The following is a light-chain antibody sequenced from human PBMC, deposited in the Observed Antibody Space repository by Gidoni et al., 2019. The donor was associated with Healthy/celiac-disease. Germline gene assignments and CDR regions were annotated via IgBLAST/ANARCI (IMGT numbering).Light chain of an antibody. CDR2: DVS. Sequence: QSALTQPASVSVSPGQSITISCTGTSSDVGGYNYVSWYQQHPGKAPKLMIYDVSNRPSGVSNRFSGSKAGNTASLTISGRQAEDEADYYCSSYTSSRVFGGGTKLTVL. CDR1: SSDVGGYNY. CDR3: SSYTSSRV. V-gene: IGLV2-14*03. J-gene: IGLJ3*02.